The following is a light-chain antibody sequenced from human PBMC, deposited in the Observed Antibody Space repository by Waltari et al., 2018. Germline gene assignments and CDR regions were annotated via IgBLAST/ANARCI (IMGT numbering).Light chain of an antibody. CDR3: QQANSLPFT. J-gene: IGKJ4*01. V-gene: IGKV1-12*01. CDR1: EAISTW. Sequence: DIQMTQSPSSVSASVGDRVTITCRASEAISTWLTWYLQKPGKAPKLLIYAASTLQTGVPSRFSGSGSGTDFTLTISNLQPEDSATYYCQQANSLPFTFGGGSKVDIK. CDR2: AAS.